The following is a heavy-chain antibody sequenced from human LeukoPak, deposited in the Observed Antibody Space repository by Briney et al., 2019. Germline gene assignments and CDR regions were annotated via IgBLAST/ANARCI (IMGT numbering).Heavy chain of an antibody. V-gene: IGHV3-23*01. Sequence: GGSLRLSCAASGFTLSSYAMSWVRQALGKGLEWVSAISGSGGSTYYADSVKGRFTISRDNSKNTLFLQMNSLRTEDTAVYYCARGARKGDDYGGFFDYWGQGTLVTVSS. D-gene: IGHD4-23*01. CDR1: GFTLSSYA. CDR3: ARGARKGDDYGGFFDY. J-gene: IGHJ4*02. CDR2: ISGSGGST.